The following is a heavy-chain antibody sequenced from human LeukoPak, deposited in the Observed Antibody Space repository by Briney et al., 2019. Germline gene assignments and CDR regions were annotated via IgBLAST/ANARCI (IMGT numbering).Heavy chain of an antibody. CDR3: ARTLVRYSSSPGY. V-gene: IGHV1-8*01. D-gene: IGHD6-13*01. Sequence: MNPNSGNTGYAQKFQGRVTMTRNTSISTAYMELSSLRSEDTAVYYCARTLVRYSSSPGYWGQGTLVTVSS. J-gene: IGHJ4*02. CDR2: MNPNSGNT.